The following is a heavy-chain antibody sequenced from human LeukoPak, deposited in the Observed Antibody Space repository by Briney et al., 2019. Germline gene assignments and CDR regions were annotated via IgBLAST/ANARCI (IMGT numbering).Heavy chain of an antibody. CDR1: GGSISSYY. Sequence: SETLSLTCTVSGGSISSYYWSRIRQPPGKGLEWIGYIYYSGSTNYNPSLKSRVTISVDTSKNQFSLKLSSVTAADTAVYYCARFRVGGSSGYYFDYWGQGTLVTVSS. V-gene: IGHV4-59*08. J-gene: IGHJ4*02. CDR3: ARFRVGGSSGYYFDY. D-gene: IGHD3-22*01. CDR2: IYYSGST.